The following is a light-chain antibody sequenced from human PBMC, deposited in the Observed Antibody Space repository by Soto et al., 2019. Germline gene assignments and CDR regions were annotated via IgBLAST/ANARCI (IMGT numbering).Light chain of an antibody. V-gene: IGKV3-15*01. J-gene: IGKJ1*01. Sequence: MTQSPSTLPASVGDRVTITCRASQNIYYNVAWYQHRPGQAPRLLIYRASTRATGVPARFSGSGSGTEFTLTISSLQSEDFTVYSCLQYHNLWAFGQGTKVDIK. CDR1: QNIYYN. CDR3: LQYHNLWA. CDR2: RAS.